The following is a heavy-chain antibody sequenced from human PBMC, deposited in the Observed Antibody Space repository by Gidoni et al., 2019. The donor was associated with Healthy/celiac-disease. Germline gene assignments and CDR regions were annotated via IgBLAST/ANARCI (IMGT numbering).Heavy chain of an antibody. CDR1: GFTFSSYS. CDR2: ISSSSSYI. V-gene: IGHV3-21*01. D-gene: IGHD6-13*01. J-gene: IGHJ4*02. Sequence: EVQLVESGGGLVKPGGSLRLSCAASGFTFSSYSMNWVRQAPGKGLEWVSSISSSSSYIYYADSVKGRFTIARDNAKNSLYLQMNSLRAEDTAVYYCARDSGSSWEDYWGQGTLVTVSS. CDR3: ARDSGSSWEDY.